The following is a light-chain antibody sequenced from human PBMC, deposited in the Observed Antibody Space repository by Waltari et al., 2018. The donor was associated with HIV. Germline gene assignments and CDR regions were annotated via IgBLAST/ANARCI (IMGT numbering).Light chain of an antibody. Sequence: QSVLTQPPSMSAAPGERVTISCSGSSSNIGNNVVSWYQQLPGTAPKLLIYGHGSRASGVPDRFSGSKSGTSATLGITGLQTGDEADYYCGTWDSSLSSYVFGTGTKVTVL. J-gene: IGLJ1*01. CDR2: GHG. CDR1: SSNIGNNV. CDR3: GTWDSSLSSYV. V-gene: IGLV1-51*01.